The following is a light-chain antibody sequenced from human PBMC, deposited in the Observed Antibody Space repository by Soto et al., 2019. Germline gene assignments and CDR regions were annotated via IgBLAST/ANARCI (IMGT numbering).Light chain of an antibody. V-gene: IGLV2-14*01. CDR1: SSEIGTYNS. CDR3: TSYTTSSTLV. J-gene: IGLJ2*01. Sequence: QSALTQPASVSGSPGQSITISCTGTSSEIGTYNSVSWYQQHAGKVPKLMIYDVTNRPSGVSDRFSGSKSGNTASLTISGLQAEDEADYYCTSYTTSSTLVFGGATKLTVL. CDR2: DVT.